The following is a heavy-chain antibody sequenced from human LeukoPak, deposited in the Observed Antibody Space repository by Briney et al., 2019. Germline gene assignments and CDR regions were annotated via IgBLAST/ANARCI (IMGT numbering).Heavy chain of an antibody. CDR2: IIPILGIA. Sequence: ASVKVSCKASGGTFSSYAISWVRQAPGQGLEWMGRIIPILGIANYAQKFQGRVTITADKSTSTAYMELSSLRSEDTAVYYCARDRGHGYGDYELGWFDPWGQGTLVTVSS. CDR1: GGTFSSYA. D-gene: IGHD4-17*01. CDR3: ARDRGHGYGDYELGWFDP. J-gene: IGHJ5*02. V-gene: IGHV1-69*04.